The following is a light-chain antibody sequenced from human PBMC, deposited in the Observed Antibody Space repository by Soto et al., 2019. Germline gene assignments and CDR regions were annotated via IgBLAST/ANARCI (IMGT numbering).Light chain of an antibody. CDR3: QKYNNAPRT. CDR2: AAS. V-gene: IGKV1-27*01. CDR1: QGISNY. J-gene: IGKJ1*01. Sequence: TQSPSSLSASVGDTVTITCRASQGISNYLAWYQQKPGQVPNLLIYAASTLQSGVPSRFSGSGSGTDFTLTISSLRPEDVATYYCQKYNNAPRTFGQGTKVEI.